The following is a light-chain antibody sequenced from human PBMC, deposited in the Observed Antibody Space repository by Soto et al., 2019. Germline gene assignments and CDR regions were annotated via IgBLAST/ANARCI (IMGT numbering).Light chain of an antibody. Sequence: SYELTQPPSVPVAPGQTARLTCGGNNIGTKPVHWYQQKPGQAPVLVVYDDRDRPSGIPERFSGSNSGNTATLTISSVEAGDEADYYCQVWDSSNDHVFGTGTKLTVL. V-gene: IGLV3-21*02. CDR1: NIGTKP. J-gene: IGLJ1*01. CDR2: DDR. CDR3: QVWDSSNDHV.